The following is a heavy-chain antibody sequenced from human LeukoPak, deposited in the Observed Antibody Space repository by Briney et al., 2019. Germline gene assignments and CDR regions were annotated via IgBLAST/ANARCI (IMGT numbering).Heavy chain of an antibody. CDR3: ARAFYYGSGSYYIGGY. Sequence: GESLKISCKGSGYSFTSYWIGWVRQMPGKGPEWMGIIYPGDSETRYSPSFQGQVTISADKSITTAYLQWSSLKASDTAMYYCARAFYYGSGSYYIGGYWGQGTLVTVSS. V-gene: IGHV5-51*01. CDR1: GYSFTSYW. D-gene: IGHD3-10*01. J-gene: IGHJ4*02. CDR2: IYPGDSET.